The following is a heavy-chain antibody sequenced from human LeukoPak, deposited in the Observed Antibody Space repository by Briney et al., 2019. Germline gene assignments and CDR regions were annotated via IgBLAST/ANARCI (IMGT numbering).Heavy chain of an antibody. CDR1: GFTFSSYS. D-gene: IGHD1-14*01. Sequence: GGSLRLSCAASGFTFSSYSMNWVRQAPGKGLEWVSSINSSSSYIYYADSVKGRFTISRDNAKNSLYLQMNSLRAEDTAVYYCARAGRVTEVTDTPWNYYYYYGMDVWGQGTTVTVSS. V-gene: IGHV3-21*01. CDR2: INSSSSYI. J-gene: IGHJ6*02. CDR3: ARAGRVTEVTDTPWNYYYYYGMDV.